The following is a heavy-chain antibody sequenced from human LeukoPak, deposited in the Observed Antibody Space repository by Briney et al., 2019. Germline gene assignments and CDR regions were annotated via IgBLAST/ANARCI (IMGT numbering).Heavy chain of an antibody. CDR1: NYTFTSYC. V-gene: IGHV1-18*01. CDR2: INAYNGDT. Sequence: ASVKVSYKASNYTFTSYCMSWVRQAPGQGLEWMAWINAYNGDTNYAQKFQGRVTLTTDTPTSTVYMELRSLRSEDTAVYYCARDGSGVWFDYWGQGTLVTVSS. J-gene: IGHJ4*02. CDR3: ARDGSGVWFDY. D-gene: IGHD3-10*01.